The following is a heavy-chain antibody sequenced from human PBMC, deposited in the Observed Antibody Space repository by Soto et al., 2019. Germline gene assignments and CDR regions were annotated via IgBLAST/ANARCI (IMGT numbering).Heavy chain of an antibody. CDR2: VHHSGST. V-gene: IGHV4-4*02. J-gene: IGHJ4*02. CDR1: GGSISSLYW. D-gene: IGHD3-22*01. CDR3: ARRDYYDSTGYYTY. Sequence: SETLSLTCAVSGGSISSLYWWSWVRQPPGKGLEWIGEVHHSGSTNYNPSLKSRVTISVDKSKNQFSLKLSSVTAADTAMYYCARRDYYDSTGYYTYWGQGALVTVSS.